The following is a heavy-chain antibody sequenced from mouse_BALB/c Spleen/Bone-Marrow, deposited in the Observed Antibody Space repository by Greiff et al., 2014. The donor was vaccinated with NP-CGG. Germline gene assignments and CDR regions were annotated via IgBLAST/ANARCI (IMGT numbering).Heavy chain of an antibody. J-gene: IGHJ3*01. V-gene: IGHV1-18*01. CDR3: AREGYGSSYGFAY. CDR1: GYSFAGYT. Sequence: EVQLQQSGPELVKPGASMKISCKASGYSFAGYTMNWVKQSHGKNLEWIGLINPYNGGSSYNQKFKVKATLTVDKSSSTAYMELLSLTSEDSAVYYCAREGYGSSYGFAYWGQGTLVTVSA. CDR2: INPYNGGS. D-gene: IGHD1-1*01.